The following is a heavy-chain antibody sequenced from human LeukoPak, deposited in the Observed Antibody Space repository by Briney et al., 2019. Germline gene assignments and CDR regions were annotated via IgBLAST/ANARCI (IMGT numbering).Heavy chain of an antibody. D-gene: IGHD2-2*01. CDR3: ARPIGACSSASCYFPH. Sequence: SETLSLSCSVSGVAISAYVWSWIRQPPGKGLEWSGCVYNSGNTNYNPSLRSRVTISVDMSKNQFSLRLSSVPAADTAMYYCARPIGACSSASCYFPHWGQDTLVTVSS. CDR1: GVAISAYV. CDR2: VYNSGNT. V-gene: IGHV4-59*08. J-gene: IGHJ1*01.